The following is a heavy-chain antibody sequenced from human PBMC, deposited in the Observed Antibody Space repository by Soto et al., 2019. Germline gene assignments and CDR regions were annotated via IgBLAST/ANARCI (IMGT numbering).Heavy chain of an antibody. Sequence: PGGSLRLSCAASGFTFSSYSMNWVRQAPGKGLEWVSYISSSSSTIYYADSVKGRFTISRDNGKNSLYLQMNSLRDEDTAVYYCARDPRDYGGDYYYYGMDVWGQGTTVTVSS. CDR1: GFTFSSYS. CDR3: ARDPRDYGGDYYYYGMDV. CDR2: ISSSSSTI. V-gene: IGHV3-48*02. J-gene: IGHJ6*02. D-gene: IGHD4-17*01.